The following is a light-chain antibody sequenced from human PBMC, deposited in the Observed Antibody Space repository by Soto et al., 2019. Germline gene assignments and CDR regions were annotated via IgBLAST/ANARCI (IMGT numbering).Light chain of an antibody. CDR2: AAS. CDR3: QKCKVAPVT. Sequence: DIQMTQYPSSLSAFVGDRVTITCRASQDIGNYLAWYQQKPGKVPKLLIYAASTLQSGVPSRFSGSGSGTDFTLTISSLQPEDVATYYGQKCKVAPVTFGGGTKV. CDR1: QDIGNY. V-gene: IGKV1-27*01. J-gene: IGKJ4*01.